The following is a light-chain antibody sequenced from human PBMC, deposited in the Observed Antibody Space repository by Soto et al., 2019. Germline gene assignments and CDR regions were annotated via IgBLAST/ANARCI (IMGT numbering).Light chain of an antibody. CDR1: NNDIGGYNY. Sequence: QSVLTQPASVSGSPGQSITISCTGTNNDIGGYNYVSWYQHHPGKAPKLMIYDVSNRPSGVSNRFSGSMSGNTASLTISGLQAEDEADYYFSSYTSSSTRVFGTGTKVTVL. CDR2: DVS. V-gene: IGLV2-14*03. CDR3: SSYTSSSTRV. J-gene: IGLJ1*01.